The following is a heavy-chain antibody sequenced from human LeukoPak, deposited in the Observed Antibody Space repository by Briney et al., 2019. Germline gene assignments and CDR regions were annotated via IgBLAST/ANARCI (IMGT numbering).Heavy chain of an antibody. CDR3: ARGDYSNYAHYYYYYMDV. Sequence: SETLSLTCSVSGTSISSNYWSWIRQSPGKGLEWIGYISYIGSTNYNPSLKSRVTISIDTSKNQLSLKLSSVTAADTAVYYCARGDYSNYAHYYYYYMDVWGKGTTVTVSS. CDR2: ISYIGST. V-gene: IGHV4-59*01. J-gene: IGHJ6*03. D-gene: IGHD4-11*01. CDR1: GTSISSNY.